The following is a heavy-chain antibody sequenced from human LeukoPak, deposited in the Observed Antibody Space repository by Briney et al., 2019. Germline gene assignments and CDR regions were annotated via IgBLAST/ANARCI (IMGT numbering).Heavy chain of an antibody. CDR2: IDPSRGST. D-gene: IGHD4-17*01. V-gene: IGHV1-46*01. J-gene: IGHJ4*02. CDR1: GYTFTSYY. CDR3: ARSSYGDHYPFDY. Sequence: ASVKVSCKASGYTFTSYYMHWVRQAPGQGLEWMGIIDPSRGSTSYAQKFQGRVTMTRDTSTSTVYMELSSLRSEDTAVYYCARSSYGDHYPFDYWGQGTLVTVSS.